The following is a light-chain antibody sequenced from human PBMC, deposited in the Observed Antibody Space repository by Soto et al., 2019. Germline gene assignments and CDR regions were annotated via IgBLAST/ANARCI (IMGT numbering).Light chain of an antibody. CDR3: AVWDDSLNGPV. J-gene: IGLJ3*02. CDR2: SNS. CDR1: SSNIESNT. Sequence: QSVLTQPPSASGTPGQRVTISCSGSSSNIESNTVNWYQQVPGTAPKLLIYSNSQRPSGVPGRFSGSKSGTSASLAISGLQSEDEADYYCAVWDDSLNGPVFGGGTKLTVL. V-gene: IGLV1-44*01.